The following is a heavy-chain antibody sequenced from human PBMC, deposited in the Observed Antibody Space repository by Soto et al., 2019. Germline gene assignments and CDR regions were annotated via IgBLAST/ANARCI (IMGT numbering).Heavy chain of an antibody. Sequence: SETLSLTCAVSGGSVSSNNWWTWVRQPPGQGLEWIGEIYQSGSTNYNPSLKSRVTISVDKFKNQFSLKLTSVTAADTAVYFCASLGYCSGADCHGTRWGQGILVTVPS. V-gene: IGHV4-4*02. J-gene: IGHJ4*01. D-gene: IGHD2-8*02. CDR2: IYQSGST. CDR3: ASLGYCSGADCHGTR. CDR1: GGSVSSNNW.